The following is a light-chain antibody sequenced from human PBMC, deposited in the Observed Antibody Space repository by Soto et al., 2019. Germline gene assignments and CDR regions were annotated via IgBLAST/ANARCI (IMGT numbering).Light chain of an antibody. Sequence: EIVLTQSPDTLSLSPGERATLSCRASQSVSSSYLAGYQQKPGQAPRLLVYGASSRASGCPDRFSGSGSETDVTLAISRLKPEDFAVYYCQQSGTFGQGTKVEVK. J-gene: IGKJ1*01. CDR3: QQSGT. V-gene: IGKV3-20*01. CDR2: GAS. CDR1: QSVSSSY.